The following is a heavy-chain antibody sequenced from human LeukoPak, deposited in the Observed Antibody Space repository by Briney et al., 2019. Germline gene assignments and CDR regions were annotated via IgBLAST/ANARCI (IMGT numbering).Heavy chain of an antibody. V-gene: IGHV4-39*06. CDR3: ARGWENWFDP. Sequence: PSETLSLTCTVSGASISSSSYYWGWIRQPPGKGLEWIGSVYSSGSIYYNPSLKSRVTISVDTSKKQFALKMSSVTAADTAVYYCARGWENWFDPWGQGTLVTVSS. CDR1: GASISSSSYY. CDR2: VYSSGSI. J-gene: IGHJ5*02. D-gene: IGHD1-26*01.